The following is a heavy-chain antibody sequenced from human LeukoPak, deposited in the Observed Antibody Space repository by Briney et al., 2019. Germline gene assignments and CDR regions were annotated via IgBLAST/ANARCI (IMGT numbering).Heavy chain of an antibody. D-gene: IGHD2/OR15-2a*01. Sequence: GGSLRLSCAASGFTFSSYSMNWVRQAPGKGPEWISYITILSTTISYSDSVKGRFTISRDNAKNSLYLQMNSLRAEDTAVYYCVRDHFYAFDYWGQGTLVAVSS. J-gene: IGHJ4*02. CDR1: GFTFSSYS. CDR2: ITILSTTI. CDR3: VRDHFYAFDY. V-gene: IGHV3-48*04.